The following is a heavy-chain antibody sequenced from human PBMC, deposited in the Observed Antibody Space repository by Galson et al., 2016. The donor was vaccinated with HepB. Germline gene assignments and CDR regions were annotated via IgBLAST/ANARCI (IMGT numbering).Heavy chain of an antibody. CDR3: VKVFDYLNGWIDQ. CDR1: GFMYRNYA. J-gene: IGHJ4*02. V-gene: IGHV3-23*01. D-gene: IGHD6-19*01. Sequence: RLSCAASGFMYRNYAMSWVCQALGKGLEWVSVISGSGGTTFYADSVKGRFSISRDNSQNTLDLQMNGLRAEDTAIYYCVKVFDYLNGWIDQWGQGILVTVSS. CDR2: ISGSGGTT.